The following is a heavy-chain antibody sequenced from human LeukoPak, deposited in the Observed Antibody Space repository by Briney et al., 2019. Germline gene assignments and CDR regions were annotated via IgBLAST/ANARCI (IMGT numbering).Heavy chain of an antibody. CDR3: AGNAVYGDYSRDY. D-gene: IGHD4-17*01. V-gene: IGHV3-7*01. Sequence: GGSLRLSCTASGFTFSGAWMTWVRQAPGKGLEWVANIREDGTEKNYVDSVKGRFTVSRDNAKNSLYLQMNSLRAEDTAVYYCAGNAVYGDYSRDYWGQGTLVTVSS. CDR2: IREDGTEK. CDR1: GFTFSGAW. J-gene: IGHJ4*02.